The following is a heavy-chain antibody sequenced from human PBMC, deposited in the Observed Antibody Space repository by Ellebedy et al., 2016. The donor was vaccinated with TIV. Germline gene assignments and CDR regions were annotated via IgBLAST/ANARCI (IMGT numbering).Heavy chain of an antibody. V-gene: IGHV4-34*01. Sequence: SETLSLTXAVYVGSFSGYYWIWVRQPPGKGLEWIGEINHGGSTNYNPSLKSRVTISVDTSKNQFSLKLSSLTAADTAVYYCARGLVDPTMASLIDYWGQGTLVTVSS. CDR2: INHGGST. J-gene: IGHJ4*02. CDR1: VGSFSGYY. CDR3: ARGLVDPTMASLIDY. D-gene: IGHD5-18*01.